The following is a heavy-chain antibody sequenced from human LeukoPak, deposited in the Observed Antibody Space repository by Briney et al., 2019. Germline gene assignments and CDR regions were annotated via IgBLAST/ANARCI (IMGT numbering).Heavy chain of an antibody. D-gene: IGHD3-10*02. CDR1: GYSISSGYY. CDR3: ARHLPGFRAVPFDY. J-gene: IGHJ4*02. V-gene: IGHV4-38-2*01. CDR2: IYYSGST. Sequence: NPSETLSLTCAVSGYSISSGYYWGWIRQPPGKGLEWIGSIYYSGSTYYNPSLKSRVTISVDTSKNQFSLKLSSVTAADTAVYYCARHLPGFRAVPFDYWGQGTLVTVSS.